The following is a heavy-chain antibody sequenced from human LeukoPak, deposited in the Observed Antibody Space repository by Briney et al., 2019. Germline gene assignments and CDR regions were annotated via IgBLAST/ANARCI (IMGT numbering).Heavy chain of an antibody. D-gene: IGHD6-19*01. Sequence: PSETLSLTCAVYGGSFSGYYWSWIRQPPGKGLEWAGEINHSGSTNYNPSLKSRVTISVDTSKNQFSLKLSSVTAADTAVYHCARGIAVAGTHFDYWGQGTLVTVSS. CDR2: INHSGST. J-gene: IGHJ4*02. CDR1: GGSFSGYY. CDR3: ARGIAVAGTHFDY. V-gene: IGHV4-34*01.